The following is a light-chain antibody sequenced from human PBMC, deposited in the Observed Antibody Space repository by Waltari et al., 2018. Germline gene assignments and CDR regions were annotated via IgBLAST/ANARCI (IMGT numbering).Light chain of an antibody. Sequence: QSALTQPRSVSGSPGQSVTISCTGTSSNVGGYNYVSWYQQHPGKAPKLMIYDVNQRPSGVPDRFCGAKSGTTASLTISGLQADDEADYYCCSYAGSFTLLFGGGTRVTVL. CDR2: DVN. CDR3: CSYAGSFTLL. CDR1: SSNVGGYNY. J-gene: IGLJ2*01. V-gene: IGLV2-11*01.